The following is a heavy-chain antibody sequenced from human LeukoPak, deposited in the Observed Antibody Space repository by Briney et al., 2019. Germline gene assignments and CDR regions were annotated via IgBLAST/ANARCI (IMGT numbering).Heavy chain of an antibody. V-gene: IGHV3-9*01. CDR1: GFTFDDYA. CDR3: AKEPAGYYYGMDV. D-gene: IGHD6-19*01. CDR2: ISWNSGSI. Sequence: GGSLRLSCAASGFTFDDYAVHWVRQAPGKGLEWVSGISWNSGSIGYADSVKGRFTISRDNAKNSLYLQMNSLRAEDTALYYCAKEPAGYYYGMDVWGQGTTVTVSS. J-gene: IGHJ6*02.